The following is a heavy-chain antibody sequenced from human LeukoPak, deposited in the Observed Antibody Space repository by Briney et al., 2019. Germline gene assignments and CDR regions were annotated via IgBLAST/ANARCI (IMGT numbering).Heavy chain of an antibody. J-gene: IGHJ4*02. CDR2: INPGDSDT. CDR3: ARFPYYGSESYPIFDY. Sequence: KPGESLKISCRGSGYSFTSYWIGWVRQMPGKGLEWMGIINPGDSDTIYSPSFQGQVTISADKSISTAYLQWSSLKASDTAMYYCARFPYYGSESYPIFDYWGQGTLVTVSS. CDR1: GYSFTSYW. V-gene: IGHV5-51*03. D-gene: IGHD3-10*01.